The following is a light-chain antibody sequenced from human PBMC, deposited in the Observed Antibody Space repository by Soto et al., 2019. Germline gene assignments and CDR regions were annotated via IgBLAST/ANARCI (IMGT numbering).Light chain of an antibody. CDR3: QVWDISSDHRDYV. CDR1: NIGSKS. CDR2: YDS. Sequence: SYELTQPPSVSVAPGKTARITCGGNNIGSKSVHGYQQKPGQAPVLVIYYDSDRPSGIPERFSGSNSGNTATLTISRVEAGNEADYYCQVWDISSDHRDYVFGTGTKLTVL. V-gene: IGLV3-21*04. J-gene: IGLJ1*01.